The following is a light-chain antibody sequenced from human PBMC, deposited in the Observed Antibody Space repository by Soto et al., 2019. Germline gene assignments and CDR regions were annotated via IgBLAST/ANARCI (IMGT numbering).Light chain of an antibody. J-gene: IGLJ1*01. Sequence: QSALTQPASVSGSPGQSITISCTGTSSDVGGYNYVSWYQQHPGKAPKLVIYGVSSRPSGVSNRFSGSKSGNTASLTISWLQADDEADYYCSSYASSRGVFGTGTKVTVL. CDR3: SSYASSRGV. V-gene: IGLV2-14*01. CDR1: SSDVGGYNY. CDR2: GVS.